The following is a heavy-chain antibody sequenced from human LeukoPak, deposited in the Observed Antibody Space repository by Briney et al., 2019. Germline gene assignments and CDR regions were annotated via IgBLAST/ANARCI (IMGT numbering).Heavy chain of an antibody. V-gene: IGHV3-23*01. J-gene: IGHJ4*02. CDR3: AKDRDPIYRAHFDY. D-gene: IGHD2-2*02. CDR2: LSGSGVST. Sequence: GGSLRLSCAASGFMFSSYAMSWVRQAPGKGLEWVSALSGSGVSTYSADSVKGRFTISRDNSKNTLYLQMNSLRAEDTAVYYCAKDRDPIYRAHFDYWAQGTLVTVSS. CDR1: GFMFSSYA.